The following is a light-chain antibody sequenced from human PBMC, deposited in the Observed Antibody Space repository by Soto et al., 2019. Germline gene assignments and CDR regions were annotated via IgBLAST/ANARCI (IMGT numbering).Light chain of an antibody. CDR1: SSNIGNNY. V-gene: IGLV1-51*02. Sequence: QSVLTQPPSVSAAPGQEVTISCSGSSSNIGNNYVSWYQHLPGTAPKLLIYENNKRPSGIPDRFSGSKSGTSATLGITGLQTGDEADYYCGSWDSSLSAVVFGGGTKVTVL. CDR3: GSWDSSLSAVV. CDR2: ENN. J-gene: IGLJ2*01.